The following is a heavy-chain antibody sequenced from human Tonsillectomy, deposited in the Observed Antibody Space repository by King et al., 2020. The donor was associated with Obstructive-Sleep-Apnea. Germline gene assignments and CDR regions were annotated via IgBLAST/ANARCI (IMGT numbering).Heavy chain of an antibody. CDR3: TTRGFGELYYGMDV. CDR1: GFTFSNAW. CDR2: IKSRTDGGTT. D-gene: IGHD3-10*01. V-gene: IGHV3-15*01. Sequence: DVQLVESGGGLVKPGGSLRLSCVVSGFTFSNAWMSWVRQAPGKGLEWVGRIKSRTDGGTTVSAAPLKGRFTISRDDSKNTLYLQMNSLKTEDTAVYYCTTRGFGELYYGMDVWGQGTTVTVSS. J-gene: IGHJ6*02.